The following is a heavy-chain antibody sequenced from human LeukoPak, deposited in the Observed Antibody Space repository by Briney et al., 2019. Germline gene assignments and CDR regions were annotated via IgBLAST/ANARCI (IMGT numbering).Heavy chain of an antibody. CDR3: ARDVSESDAFDV. V-gene: IGHV4-59*01. D-gene: IGHD3-10*01. CDR2: VYNSGST. CDR1: GGSISSYY. J-gene: IGHJ3*01. Sequence: NPSETLSLTCTVSGGSISSYYWSWIRQPPGKGLEWIGYVYNSGSTNYNPSLKSRVTISLDTSKNQFSLNLMSVTAADTAVYYCARDVSESDAFDVWGQGTMVTVSS.